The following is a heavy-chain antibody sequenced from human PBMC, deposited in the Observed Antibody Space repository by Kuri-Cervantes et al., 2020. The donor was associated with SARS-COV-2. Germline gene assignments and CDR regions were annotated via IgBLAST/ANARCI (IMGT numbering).Heavy chain of an antibody. V-gene: IGHV3-23*01. CDR3: AKESHPGQMATMDGGFYYYYYGMDV. Sequence: GGSLRLSCAASGITFSSYAMSWVRQAPGKGLEWVSAISGSGGSTYYADSVKGRFTISRDNSKNTLYLQMNSLRAEDTAVYYCAKESHPGQMATMDGGFYYYYYGMDVWGQGTTVTVSS. J-gene: IGHJ6*02. CDR2: ISGSGGST. D-gene: IGHD5-24*01. CDR1: GITFSSYA.